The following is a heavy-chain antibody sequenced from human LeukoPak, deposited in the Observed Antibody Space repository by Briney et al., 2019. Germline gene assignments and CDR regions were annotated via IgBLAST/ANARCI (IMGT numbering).Heavy chain of an antibody. Sequence: ASVKVSCKASGYSFISYAMNWVRQAPGQGLEWMGWINTNTGNPTYAQGFTGRFVFSLDTSGSTAYLQISSLKSGDTAVYYCARHSARGSYYVLGAFDMWGQGTMVTVSS. CDR3: ARHSARGSYYVLGAFDM. V-gene: IGHV7-4-1*02. J-gene: IGHJ3*02. D-gene: IGHD1-26*01. CDR2: INTNTGNP. CDR1: GYSFISYA.